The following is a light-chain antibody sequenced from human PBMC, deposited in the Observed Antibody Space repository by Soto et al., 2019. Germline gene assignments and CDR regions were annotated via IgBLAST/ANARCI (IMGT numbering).Light chain of an antibody. J-gene: IGKJ4*01. CDR3: QQSEALVLS. Sequence: DIQMTQSPSSLSASVGDRVTISCQASQDITDYLNWYQQKSGKAPRLLIYDASNLETGVPSRFSGSGSGTDFTLTISSLQPEDIATYYCQQSEALVLSFGGGTKVEI. V-gene: IGKV1-33*01. CDR2: DAS. CDR1: QDITDY.